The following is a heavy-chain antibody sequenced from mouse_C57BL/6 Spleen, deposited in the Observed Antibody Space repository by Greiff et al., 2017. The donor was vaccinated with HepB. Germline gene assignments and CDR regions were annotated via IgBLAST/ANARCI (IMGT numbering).Heavy chain of an antibody. D-gene: IGHD1-1*01. J-gene: IGHJ4*01. CDR1: GFNIKDYY. CDR3: ATTVVARAMDY. Sequence: DVKLQESGAELVKPGASVKLSCTASGFNIKDYYMHWVKQRTEQGLEWIGRIDPEDGETKYAPKFQGKATITADTSSNTAYLQLSSLTSEDTAVYYCATTVVARAMDYWGQGTSVTVSS. V-gene: IGHV14-2*01. CDR2: IDPEDGET.